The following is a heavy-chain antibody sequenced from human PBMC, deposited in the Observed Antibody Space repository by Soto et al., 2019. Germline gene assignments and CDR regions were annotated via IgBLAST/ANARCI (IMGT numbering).Heavy chain of an antibody. Sequence: ASETLSLTCTVSGGSISSGDYYWSWIRQPPGKGLEWIGYIYYSGSTYYNPSLKSRVTISVDTSKNQFSLKLSSVTAADTAVYYCARERVVVVAATQYYYYGMDVWGQGTTVTVS. CDR1: GGSISSGDYY. CDR2: IYYSGST. D-gene: IGHD2-15*01. CDR3: ARERVVVVAATQYYYYGMDV. J-gene: IGHJ6*02. V-gene: IGHV4-30-4*01.